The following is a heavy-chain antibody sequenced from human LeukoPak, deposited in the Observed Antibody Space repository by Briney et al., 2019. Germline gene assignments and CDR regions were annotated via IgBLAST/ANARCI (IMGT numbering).Heavy chain of an antibody. CDR2: ISWDSRNI. J-gene: IGHJ6*02. V-gene: IGHV3-9*01. CDR1: GFTFDDYA. CDR3: ARGNRDTSGFYYYYGMDV. D-gene: IGHD6-19*01. Sequence: PGGSLRLSCAASGFTFDDYAMFWVRQAPGEGLEWVSGISWDSRNIGYAASVKGRLTVSRDNGKNSLYLQINSLRVEDTALYYCARGNRDTSGFYYYYGMDVWGQGTTVSVSS.